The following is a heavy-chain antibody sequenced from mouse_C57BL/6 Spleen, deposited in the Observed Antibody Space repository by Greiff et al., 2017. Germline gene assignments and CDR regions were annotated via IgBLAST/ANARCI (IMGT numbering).Heavy chain of an antibody. D-gene: IGHD4-1*01. J-gene: IGHJ3*01. CDR2: ISSGGDYI. CDR1: GFTFSSYA. Sequence: EVQVVESGEGLVKPGGSLKLSCAASGFTFSSYAMSWVRQTPEKRLEWVAYISSGGDYIYYADTVKGRFTISRDNARNTLYLQMSSLKSEDTAMYYCTRAWDEGWFAYWGQGTLVTVSA. CDR3: TRAWDEGWFAY. V-gene: IGHV5-9-1*02.